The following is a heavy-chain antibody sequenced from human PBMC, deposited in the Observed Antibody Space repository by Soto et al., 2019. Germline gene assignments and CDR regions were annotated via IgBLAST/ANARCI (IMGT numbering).Heavy chain of an antibody. CDR2: FSGNSNTT. D-gene: IGHD3-10*01. J-gene: IGHJ5*01. CDR3: AKSSSGRSYDSADS. V-gene: IGHV3-23*01. Sequence: EVQLLESGGGLVQPGGSLRLSCAASGFTFNNYAMSWVRQAPGKWLERVSSFSGNSNTTYFADSVKGRFTISRDNSKSTLYLQMNSLSADDPAMYYCAKSSSGRSYDSADSWGQGTLVTVCS. CDR1: GFTFNNYA.